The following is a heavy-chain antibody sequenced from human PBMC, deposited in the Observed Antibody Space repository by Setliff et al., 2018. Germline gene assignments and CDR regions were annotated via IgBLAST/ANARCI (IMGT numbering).Heavy chain of an antibody. J-gene: IGHJ4*02. V-gene: IGHV3-23*03. D-gene: IGHD1-26*01. Sequence: GGSLRLSCAASGFTFSSYAMSWVRQAPGKGLEWVSVIYSGGSSTYYADSVKGRFTISRDNSKNTLYLQMNSLRAEDTAVYYCAKSRIVGATSPFDYWGQGTLVTVSS. CDR2: IYSGGSST. CDR3: AKSRIVGATSPFDY. CDR1: GFTFSSYA.